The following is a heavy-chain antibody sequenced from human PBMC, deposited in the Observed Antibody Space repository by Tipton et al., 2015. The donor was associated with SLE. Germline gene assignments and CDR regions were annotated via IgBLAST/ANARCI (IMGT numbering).Heavy chain of an antibody. Sequence: QLVQSGGGLVQPGGSLKLSCAASGFTFSNSWMQWVRQAPGRGLVWVSRIDPDGRITDYADSVKGRFTISRDNARNTLYLQMNSLRADDTAVYYCARNIGSGSQADYWGPGTLVTVSS. V-gene: IGHV3-74*02. J-gene: IGHJ4*02. CDR2: IDPDGRIT. D-gene: IGHD2-15*01. CDR3: ARNIGSGSQADY. CDR1: GFTFSNSW.